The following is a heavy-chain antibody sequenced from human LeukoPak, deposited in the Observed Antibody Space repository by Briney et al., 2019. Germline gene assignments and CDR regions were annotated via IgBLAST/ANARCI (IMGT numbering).Heavy chain of an antibody. CDR1: GFTFSSNA. CDR2: IRGSGVST. J-gene: IGHJ6*02. CDR3: ANPEWLLPSYYYYGFDV. V-gene: IGHV3-23*01. D-gene: IGHD3-3*01. Sequence: PGGSLRLSCAASGFTFSSNAMSWVRQAPGKGLEWLSSIRGSGVSTYYADSVKGRFTISIDNSKNTLYLQMDSLRVEDTAVYYCANPEWLLPSYYYYGFDVWGQGTTVTVSS.